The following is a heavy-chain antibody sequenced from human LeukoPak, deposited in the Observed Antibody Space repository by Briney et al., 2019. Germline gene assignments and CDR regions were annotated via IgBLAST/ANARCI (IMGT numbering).Heavy chain of an antibody. Sequence: SETLSLTCAVYGGSFSGYYWSWIRQPPGKGLEWIGEINHSGSTNCNPFLKSRVTISVDTSKNQFSLKLSSVTAADTAVYYCARGEEMATIMAFDIWGQGTMVTVSS. CDR3: ARGEEMATIMAFDI. J-gene: IGHJ3*02. CDR2: INHSGST. V-gene: IGHV4-34*01. CDR1: GGSFSGYY. D-gene: IGHD5-24*01.